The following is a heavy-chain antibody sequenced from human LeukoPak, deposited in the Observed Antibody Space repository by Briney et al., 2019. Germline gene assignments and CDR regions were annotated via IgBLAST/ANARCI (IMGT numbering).Heavy chain of an antibody. CDR1: GYSFTSYW. Sequence: GESLKISCKGSGYSFTSYWISWVRQMPGKGLEWMGRIDPSDSYTNYSPSFQGHVTISADKSISTAYLQWSSLKASDIAMYYCARSVVGATPCYDYWGQGTLVTVSS. CDR2: IDPSDSYT. V-gene: IGHV5-10-1*01. CDR3: ARSVVGATPCYDY. J-gene: IGHJ4*02. D-gene: IGHD1-26*01.